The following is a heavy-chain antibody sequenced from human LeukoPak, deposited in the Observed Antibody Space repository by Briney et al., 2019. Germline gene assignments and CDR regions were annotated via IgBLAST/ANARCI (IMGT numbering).Heavy chain of an antibody. CDR2: ISWDGGST. Sequence: GGSLRLSCAASGFTFDDYTMHWVRQAPGKGLEWVSLISWDGGSTYYADSVKGRFTISRDNSKNSLYLQMNSLRTEDTALYYCAKGHRVYYYYGMDVWGQGTTVTVSS. CDR3: AKGHRVYYYYGMDV. J-gene: IGHJ6*02. V-gene: IGHV3-43*01. CDR1: GFTFDDYT.